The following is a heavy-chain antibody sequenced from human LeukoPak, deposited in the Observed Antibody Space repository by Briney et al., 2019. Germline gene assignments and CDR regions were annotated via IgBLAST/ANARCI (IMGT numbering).Heavy chain of an antibody. D-gene: IGHD2-2*01. CDR2: ISASGGIT. J-gene: IGHJ4*02. V-gene: IGHV3-23*01. Sequence: GGSLRLSCAASGFTFSNYAMSWVRQAPGKGLEWVSVISASGGITHYADSVKGRFTISRDNSKSTLYLQMNSLRAEDTAVYYCAQTPYIVVIPTAVYFDYWGQGTLVTVSS. CDR3: AQTPYIVVIPTAVYFDY. CDR1: GFTFSNYA.